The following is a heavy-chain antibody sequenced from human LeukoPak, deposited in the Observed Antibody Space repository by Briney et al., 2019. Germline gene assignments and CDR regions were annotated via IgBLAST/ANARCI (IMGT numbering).Heavy chain of an antibody. Sequence: GGSLRLSCAASGFTFASYAMSWVRQAPGKGLEWVSAVSRFGGTTYYADSAKGRFTISRDNSNNTVYLQMNSLRVGDTALYYCVKHVGSRWSNYRFDPWGQGTLVTVS. CDR2: VSRFGGTT. J-gene: IGHJ5*02. V-gene: IGHV3-23*01. CDR1: GFTFASYA. D-gene: IGHD6-19*01. CDR3: VKHVGSRWSNYRFDP.